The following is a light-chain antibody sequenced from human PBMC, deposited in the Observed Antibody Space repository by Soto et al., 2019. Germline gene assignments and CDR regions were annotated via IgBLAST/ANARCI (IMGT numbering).Light chain of an antibody. CDR2: LGS. V-gene: IGKV2-28*01. Sequence: DIVMTQSPLSLPVTPGEPASISCRSSQSLLHSNGYNYLDWYLQKPGQSPQLLIYLGSNRASGVPDRFCGSGSGTDFTLKISRVEAEDVGVYYCMQALQTPHFGGGTKVEIK. J-gene: IGKJ4*01. CDR1: QSLLHSNGYNY. CDR3: MQALQTPH.